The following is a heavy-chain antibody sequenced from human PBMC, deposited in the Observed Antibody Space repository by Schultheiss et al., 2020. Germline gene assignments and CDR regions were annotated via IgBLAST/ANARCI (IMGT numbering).Heavy chain of an antibody. CDR2: ISYDGSNK. J-gene: IGHJ6*02. V-gene: IGHV3-30*03. CDR3: ARDVARSSGWYSYYYGMDV. D-gene: IGHD6-19*01. Sequence: GGSLRLACAASGFTFSGYDMHWVRQAPGKGLEWVTVISYDGSNKYYADSVKGRFTISRDNSKNTLYLQMNSLRAEDTAVYYCARDVARSSGWYSYYYGMDVWGQGTTATVSS. CDR1: GFTFSGYD.